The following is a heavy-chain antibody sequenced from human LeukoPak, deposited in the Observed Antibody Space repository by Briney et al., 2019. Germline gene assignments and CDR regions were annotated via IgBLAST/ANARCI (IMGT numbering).Heavy chain of an antibody. CDR3: ARGKRRDGYNLHYYYGMDV. CDR2: IIPILGIA. D-gene: IGHD5-24*01. V-gene: IGHV1-69*04. J-gene: IGHJ6*02. CDR1: GGTFSSYA. Sequence: SVKVSCKASGGTFSSYAISWVRQAPGQGLEWVGRIIPILGIANYAQKFQGRVTITADKSTSTAYMELSSLRSEDTAVYYCARGKRRDGYNLHYYYGMDVWGQGTTVTVSS.